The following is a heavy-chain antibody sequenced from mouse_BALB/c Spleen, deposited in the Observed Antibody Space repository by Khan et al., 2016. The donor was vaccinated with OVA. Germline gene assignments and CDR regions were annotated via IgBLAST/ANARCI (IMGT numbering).Heavy chain of an antibody. CDR3: ARGGFAY. J-gene: IGHJ3*01. Sequence: EVELVESGGGLVQPGGSRKLSCAASGFTFIDYGMAWVRQTPGKGPEWIAFISSVAYSIYYADTVTGRFTISRENAKNTLYLAMGRLRSDEPAMYYCARGGFAYWGQGTLVTVSA. CDR2: ISSVAYSI. CDR1: GFTFIDYG. V-gene: IGHV5-15*02.